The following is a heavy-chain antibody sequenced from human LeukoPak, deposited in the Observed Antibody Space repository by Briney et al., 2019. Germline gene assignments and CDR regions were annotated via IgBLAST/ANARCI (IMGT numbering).Heavy chain of an antibody. J-gene: IGHJ4*02. CDR3: ARGALDHATVINYFEY. CDR1: GYTFSDHY. CDR2: INPNSGGT. D-gene: IGHD2-21*01. V-gene: IGHV1-2*02. Sequence: GASVKVSCKASGYTFSDHYMQWVRQAPGQGFEWLGWINPNSGGTSYAQKFQGRVTMTRDTSISTAYMELSRLGSDDTAVYYCARGALDHATVINYFEYWGQGTLVTVSS.